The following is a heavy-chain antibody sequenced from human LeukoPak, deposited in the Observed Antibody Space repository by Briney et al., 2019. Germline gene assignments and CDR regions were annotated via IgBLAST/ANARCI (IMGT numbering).Heavy chain of an antibody. CDR1: GYTFTGYY. D-gene: IGHD6-6*01. J-gene: IGHJ5*02. Sequence: GASVKVSCNSSGYTFTGYYMHWVRQAPGQGLEWMGWINPNSGGTHYAQKFQGRVTMTRDTSINTAYMELSRLRSDDTAIYYCARGSSIVTSTIDWFDPWGQRALVAVSS. CDR3: ARGSSIVTSTIDWFDP. V-gene: IGHV1-2*02. CDR2: INPNSGGT.